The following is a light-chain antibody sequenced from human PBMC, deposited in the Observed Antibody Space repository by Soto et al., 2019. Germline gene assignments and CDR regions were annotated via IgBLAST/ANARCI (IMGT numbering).Light chain of an antibody. CDR2: GNI. Sequence: QSVLTQPPSVSGAPGQRVTISCTGSSSNIGAGYDVHWYQQRPGTAPKLLIFGNINRPSGVPDRFSGSKSGTSASLAITGLQAEDEADYYCSSYTDSSNYVFGTGTKLTVL. J-gene: IGLJ1*01. V-gene: IGLV1-40*01. CDR3: SSYTDSSNYV. CDR1: SSNIGAGYD.